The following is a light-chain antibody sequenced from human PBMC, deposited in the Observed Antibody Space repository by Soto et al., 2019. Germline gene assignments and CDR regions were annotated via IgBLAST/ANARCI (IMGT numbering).Light chain of an antibody. CDR3: VLYMGSGIWV. Sequence: QAVVTQEPSFSVSPGGTVTLTCGLSSGSVSTSYYPSWYQQTPGQVPRTLIYSTNTRSSGVPDRFSGSILGNKAALTITGAQADDESDYYCVLYMGSGIWVFGGGTKSPS. CDR1: SGSVSTSYY. V-gene: IGLV8-61*01. J-gene: IGLJ3*02. CDR2: STN.